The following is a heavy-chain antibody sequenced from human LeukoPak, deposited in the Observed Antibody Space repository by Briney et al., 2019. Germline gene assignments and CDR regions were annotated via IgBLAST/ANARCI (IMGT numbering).Heavy chain of an antibody. V-gene: IGHV3-33*01. CDR3: ASDHSSSWSNLDY. J-gene: IGHJ4*02. D-gene: IGHD6-13*01. CDR2: IWYDGSNK. CDR1: GFTFSSYG. Sequence: GGSLRLSCAASGFTFSSYGMHWVRQAPGKGLEWVAVIWYDGSNKYYADSVKGRFTISRDNSKNTLYLQMNSLRAEDTAVYYCASDHSSSWSNLDYWGQGTLVTVSS.